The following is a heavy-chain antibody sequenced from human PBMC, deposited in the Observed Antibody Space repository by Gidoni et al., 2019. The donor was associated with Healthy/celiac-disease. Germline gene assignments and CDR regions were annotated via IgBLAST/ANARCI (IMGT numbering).Heavy chain of an antibody. CDR2: IKSKTDGGTT. V-gene: IGHV3-15*07. CDR3: TTDRCSSTSRYCPYYYYYMDV. Sequence: SNAWMHSVRQAPGKGLEWVGRIKSKTDGGTTDYAAPVKGRFTISRDDSKNTLYLQMNRLKTEDTAVYYCTTDRCSSTSRYCPYYYYYMDVWGKGTTVTVSS. CDR1: SNAW. D-gene: IGHD2-2*01. J-gene: IGHJ6*03.